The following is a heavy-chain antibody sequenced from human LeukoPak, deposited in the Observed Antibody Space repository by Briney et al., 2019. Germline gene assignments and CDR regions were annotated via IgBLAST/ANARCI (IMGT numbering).Heavy chain of an antibody. D-gene: IGHD6-19*01. CDR1: GFTFDDYA. Sequence: PGRSLRLSCAASGFTFDDYAMHWVRQAPGKGLEWVSGISWNSGSIGYADSVKRRFTISRDNAKNSLYLQMNSLRAEDTALYYCAKDTGSGWSGYHDAFDIWGQGTMVTVSS. CDR3: AKDTGSGWSGYHDAFDI. J-gene: IGHJ3*02. V-gene: IGHV3-9*01. CDR2: ISWNSGSI.